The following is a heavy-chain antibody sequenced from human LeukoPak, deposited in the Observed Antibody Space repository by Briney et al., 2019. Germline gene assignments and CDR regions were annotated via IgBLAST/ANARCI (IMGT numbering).Heavy chain of an antibody. Sequence: ASVKVSCKVSGHTLSEVSMHWVRQAPGQGLEWVGGFDPRGGETVLAQKFQGRVTLTEDTSADTSSIELRSLRSEDTAVYYCATSDRQFCSPSSCYMPFDFWGLGTLVTDSS. V-gene: IGHV1-24*01. CDR2: FDPRGGET. D-gene: IGHD2-2*02. J-gene: IGHJ4*02. CDR3: ATSDRQFCSPSSCYMPFDF. CDR1: GHTLSEVS.